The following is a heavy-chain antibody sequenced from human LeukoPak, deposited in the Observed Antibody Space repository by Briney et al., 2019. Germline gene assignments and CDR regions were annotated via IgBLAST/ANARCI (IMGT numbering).Heavy chain of an antibody. D-gene: IGHD6-13*01. Sequence: GGSLRLSCAASGFTFRSYWMSWVRQSPATGLEWVANIKPDGTTKFYVDSVKGRFTISRDNALNSLYLQMNSLRAEDTAIYYCARSIPYGTTWYGRSDYWGQGTLVTVSS. CDR3: ARSIPYGTTWYGRSDY. CDR2: IKPDGTTK. CDR1: GFTFRSYW. J-gene: IGHJ4*02. V-gene: IGHV3-7*03.